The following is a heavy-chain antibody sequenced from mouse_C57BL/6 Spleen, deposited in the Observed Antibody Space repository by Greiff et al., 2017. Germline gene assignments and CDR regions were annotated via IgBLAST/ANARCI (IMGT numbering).Heavy chain of an antibody. J-gene: IGHJ2*01. CDR3: ARHAGTNYFDY. Sequence: EVHLVESGGGLVQPGGSLKLSCAASGFTFSDYGMAWVRQAPRKGPEWVAFISNLAYSIYYADTVTGRFTISRENAKNTLYLEMSSLRSEDTAMYYCARHAGTNYFDYWGQGTTLTVPS. CDR1: GFTFSDYG. D-gene: IGHD4-1*01. V-gene: IGHV5-15*01. CDR2: ISNLAYSI.